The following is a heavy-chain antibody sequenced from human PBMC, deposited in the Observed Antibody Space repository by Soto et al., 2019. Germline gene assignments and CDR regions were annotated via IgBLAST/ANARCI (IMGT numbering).Heavy chain of an antibody. V-gene: IGHV4-31*03. J-gene: IGHJ4*02. CDR3: ARVAGYDSSGELDY. CDR1: GGSITSGGYY. Sequence: SETLSLTCTVSGGSITSGGYYWSWIRQHPGKGLEWIGYIYYSGFTYYNPSLKSRVTISVDTSKNQFSLKLSSVTAADTAVYYCARVAGYDSSGELDYWGQGTLVTVSS. CDR2: IYYSGFT. D-gene: IGHD3-22*01.